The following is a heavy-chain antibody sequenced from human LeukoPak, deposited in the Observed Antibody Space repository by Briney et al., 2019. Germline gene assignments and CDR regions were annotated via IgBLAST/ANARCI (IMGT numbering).Heavy chain of an antibody. D-gene: IGHD2-21*01. J-gene: IGHJ4*02. CDR1: GFTFSSYS. CDR2: IRYDGSNK. CDR3: AKDQVAYCGGDCYSPFDY. Sequence: GGSLRLSCAASGFTFSSYSMNWVRQAPGKGLEWVAFIRYDGSNKYYADSVKGRFTISRDNSKNTLYLQMNSLRAEDTAVYYCAKDQVAYCGGDCYSPFDYWGQGTLVTVSS. V-gene: IGHV3-30*02.